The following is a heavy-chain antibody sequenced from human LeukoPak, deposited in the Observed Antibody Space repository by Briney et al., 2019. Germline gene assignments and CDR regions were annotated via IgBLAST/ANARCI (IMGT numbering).Heavy chain of an antibody. J-gene: IGHJ6*03. CDR1: GFTVSSNY. CDR2: IYSGGST. D-gene: IGHD1-7*01. CDR3: AKRRGLELLYYYYMDV. V-gene: IGHV3-53*01. Sequence: GGSLRLSCAASGFTVSSNYMSWVRQAPGKGLEWVSVIYSGGSTYYADSVKGRFTISRDNSKNTLYLQMNSLRAEDTAVYYCAKRRGLELLYYYYMDVWGKGTTVTVSS.